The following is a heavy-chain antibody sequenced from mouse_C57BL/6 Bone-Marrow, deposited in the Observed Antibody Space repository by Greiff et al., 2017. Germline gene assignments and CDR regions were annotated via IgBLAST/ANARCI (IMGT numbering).Heavy chain of an antibody. V-gene: IGHV5-16*01. Sequence: DVKLVESEGGLVQPGSSMKLSCTASGFTFSDYYMAWVRQVPEKGLEWVANINYDGSSTYYLDSLKSRFIISRDNEKNILYLQMRSLKSEDTATYYCARDHGYYGLGYWDRGTSVTVSS. CDR3: ARDHGYYGLGY. CDR1: GFTFSDYY. J-gene: IGHJ4*01. CDR2: INYDGSST.